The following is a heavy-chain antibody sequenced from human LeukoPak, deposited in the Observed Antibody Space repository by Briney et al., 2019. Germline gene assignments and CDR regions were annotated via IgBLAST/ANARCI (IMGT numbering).Heavy chain of an antibody. D-gene: IGHD4-17*01. CDR2: IRSKAYGGTT. CDR1: GFTFGDYA. J-gene: IGHJ3*02. CDR3: TRDLNGDYGFAFDI. V-gene: IGHV3-49*03. Sequence: GRSLRLSCTASGFTFGDYAMSWFRQAPGKGLEWVGFIRSKAYGGTTEYAASVKGRFTISRDDSKSFAYLQMNSLKTEDTAVYYCTRDLNGDYGFAFDIWGQGTMVTVSS.